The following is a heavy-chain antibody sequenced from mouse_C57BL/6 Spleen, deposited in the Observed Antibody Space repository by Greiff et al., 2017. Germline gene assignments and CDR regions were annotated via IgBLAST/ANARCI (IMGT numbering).Heavy chain of an antibody. Sequence: EVQWVESGPELVKPGASVKISCKASGYSFTGYYMNWVKQSPEKSLEWIGEINPSTGGTTYNQKFKAKATLTVDKSSSTAYMQLKSLTSEDSAVYYCARRLTDMDYWGQGTSVTVSS. CDR1: GYSFTGYY. CDR2: INPSTGGT. J-gene: IGHJ4*01. D-gene: IGHD3-2*02. V-gene: IGHV1-42*01. CDR3: ARRLTDMDY.